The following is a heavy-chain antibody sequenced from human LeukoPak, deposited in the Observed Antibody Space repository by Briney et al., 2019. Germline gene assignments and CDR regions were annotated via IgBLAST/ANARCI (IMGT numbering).Heavy chain of an antibody. D-gene: IGHD2-2*01. CDR2: ISWNSGSI. Sequence: PGGSLRLSCAASGFTFDDYAMHWVRHAPGKGLEWVSGISWNSGSIVYADSVKGRFTISRDNAKNSLYLQMNSLRAEDTALYYCAKDIGSSTSCPIAWGQGTLVTVSS. V-gene: IGHV3-9*01. J-gene: IGHJ4*02. CDR1: GFTFDDYA. CDR3: AKDIGSSTSCPIA.